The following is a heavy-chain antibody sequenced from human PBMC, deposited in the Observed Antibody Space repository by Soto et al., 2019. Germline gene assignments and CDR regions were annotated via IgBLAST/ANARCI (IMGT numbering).Heavy chain of an antibody. CDR3: ALEVLWFGESGG. Sequence: EVQLVESGGGLVKPGGSLRLSCAASGFTFSSYTMNWVRQAPGKGLEWVSSISSSSGYIYYADSVKGRFTISRDNTNNSLYLQMNSLRAEDTAVYYCALEVLWFGESGGWGQGTLVTVSS. CDR2: ISSSSGYI. V-gene: IGHV3-21*01. J-gene: IGHJ4*02. CDR1: GFTFSSYT. D-gene: IGHD3-10*01.